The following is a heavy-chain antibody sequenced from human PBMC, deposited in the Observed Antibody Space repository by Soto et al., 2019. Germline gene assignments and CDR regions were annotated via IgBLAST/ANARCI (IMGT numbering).Heavy chain of an antibody. Sequence: QVQLQESGPGLVKPSETLSLTCTVSGGSISSYYWSWIRQPPGKGLEWIGYIYYSGSTNYNPSLKSRVTISVDTSKNQFSLKLSSVTAADTAVYYCARAELRYFDWSRNYYGMDVWGQGTTVTVYS. D-gene: IGHD3-9*01. V-gene: IGHV4-59*01. J-gene: IGHJ6*02. CDR1: GGSISSYY. CDR3: ARAELRYFDWSRNYYGMDV. CDR2: IYYSGST.